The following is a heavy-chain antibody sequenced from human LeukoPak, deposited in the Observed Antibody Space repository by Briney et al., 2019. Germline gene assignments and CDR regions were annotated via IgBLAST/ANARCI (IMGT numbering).Heavy chain of an antibody. CDR3: AKGPLTEVAGTTWDY. Sequence: GGSLRLSCAASGFTFNNYAMSWLRQAPGKGLEWVSSISGSGGSTYYADSVRGRFTISRDNSRNTLYLQMSSLRAEDTAVYYCAKGPLTEVAGTTWDYWGQGTLVTVSS. D-gene: IGHD6-19*01. J-gene: IGHJ4*02. CDR2: ISGSGGST. CDR1: GFTFNNYA. V-gene: IGHV3-23*01.